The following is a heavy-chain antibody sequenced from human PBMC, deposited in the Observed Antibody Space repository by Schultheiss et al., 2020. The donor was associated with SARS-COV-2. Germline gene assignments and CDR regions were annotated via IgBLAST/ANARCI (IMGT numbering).Heavy chain of an antibody. V-gene: IGHV4-34*01. CDR1: GGSFSGYY. Sequence: SETLSLTCAVYGGSFSGYYWGWIRQPPGKGLEWIGSIYYSGSTYYNPSLESRVTISVDTSKNQFSLKLTSVTAADTAVYYCARPGIGWETYYFDLWGQGTLVTVSS. CDR3: ARPGIGWETYYFDL. J-gene: IGHJ4*01. CDR2: IYYSGST. D-gene: IGHD6-19*01.